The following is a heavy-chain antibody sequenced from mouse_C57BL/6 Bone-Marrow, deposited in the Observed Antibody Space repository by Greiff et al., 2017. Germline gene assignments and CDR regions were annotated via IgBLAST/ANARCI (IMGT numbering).Heavy chain of an antibody. J-gene: IGHJ4*01. CDR3: TRRRQLRQRDYAMDY. Sequence: VKLQESGAELVRPGASVTLSCKASGYTFTDYEINWVKQTPVHGLEWIGAIDPETGGTAYNQKFKGKAILTADKSSSTAYMELRSLTSEDSAVYYCTRRRQLRQRDYAMDYWGQGTSVTVAS. D-gene: IGHD3-2*02. V-gene: IGHV1-15*01. CDR1: GYTFTDYE. CDR2: IDPETGGT.